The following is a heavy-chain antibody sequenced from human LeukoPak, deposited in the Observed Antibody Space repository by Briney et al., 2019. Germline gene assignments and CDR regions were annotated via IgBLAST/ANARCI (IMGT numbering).Heavy chain of an antibody. CDR1: GGSISSYY. CDR2: IYTSGST. CDR3: ARHSLRDGYNYFDY. V-gene: IGHV4-4*09. D-gene: IGHD5-24*01. Sequence: PSETLSLTCTVSGGSISSYYWSWIRQPPGKGLEWIGYIYTSGSTSYNPSLKSRVTISVDTSKNQFSLKLSSVTAADTAVYYCARHSLRDGYNYFDYWGQGTLVTVSS. J-gene: IGHJ4*02.